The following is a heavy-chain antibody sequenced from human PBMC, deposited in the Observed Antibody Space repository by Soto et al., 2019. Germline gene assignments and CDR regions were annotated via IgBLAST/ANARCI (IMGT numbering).Heavy chain of an antibody. Sequence: PGGSLRLSCAASGFTFSSYAMSWVRQAPGKGLEWVSAISGSGGSTYYADSVKGRFTISRDNSKNTLYLQMNSLGAEDTAVYYCAPYCSGGSCSGTVWGQGTTVTVSS. CDR3: APYCSGGSCSGTV. CDR2: ISGSGGST. V-gene: IGHV3-23*01. J-gene: IGHJ6*02. CDR1: GFTFSSYA. D-gene: IGHD2-15*01.